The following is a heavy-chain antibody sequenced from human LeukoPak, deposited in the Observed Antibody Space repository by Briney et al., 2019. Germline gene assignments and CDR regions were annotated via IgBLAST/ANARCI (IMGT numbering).Heavy chain of an antibody. CDR3: ARQSPYCTDGVCYTGAFDI. Sequence: SETLSLTCTVSGGSINNYYWSWIRQPPGKGLEWIGYIYYSGSTNYNPSLKSRVTISVDTSKNQFSLKLSSVTAADTAVYYCARQSPYCTDGVCYTGAFDIWAKGQWSPSLQ. CDR2: IYYSGST. D-gene: IGHD2-8*01. V-gene: IGHV4-59*08. J-gene: IGHJ3*02. CDR1: GGSINNYY.